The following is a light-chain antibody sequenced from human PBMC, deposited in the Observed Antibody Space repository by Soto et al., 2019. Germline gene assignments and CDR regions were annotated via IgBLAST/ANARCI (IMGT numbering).Light chain of an antibody. CDR1: QRISTY. V-gene: IGKV1-39*01. CDR2: DAS. J-gene: IGKJ1*01. CDR3: QQSYSTPRT. Sequence: DIQMTQSPSSLSASVGDRFTITCRASQRISTYLNWYQQKPGKAPKFLIYDASNLQSGVPSRFSGGGSGTDFTLTISSLQPEDFATYYCQQSYSTPRTFGQGTKVDIK.